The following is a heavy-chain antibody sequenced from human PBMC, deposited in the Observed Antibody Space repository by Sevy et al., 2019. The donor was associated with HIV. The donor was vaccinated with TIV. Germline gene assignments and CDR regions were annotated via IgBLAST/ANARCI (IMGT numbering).Heavy chain of an antibody. Sequence: GGSLRLSCAASGFTFSDYYMSWIRQAPGKGLEWVSYISSSGSTIYYADSVKGRFTISRDNAKNSLYLQMNSLRAEDTDVYYCARYMIATNDGMDVWGQGTTVTVSS. V-gene: IGHV3-11*01. CDR1: GFTFSDYY. CDR2: ISSSGSTI. CDR3: ARYMIATNDGMDV. D-gene: IGHD3-22*01. J-gene: IGHJ6*02.